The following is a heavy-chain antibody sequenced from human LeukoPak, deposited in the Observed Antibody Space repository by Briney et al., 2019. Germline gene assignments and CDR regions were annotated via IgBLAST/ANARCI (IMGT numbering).Heavy chain of an antibody. CDR1: EFTFSSYW. D-gene: IGHD4-17*01. V-gene: IGHV3-7*01. J-gene: IGHJ4*02. CDR3: ARLGARQMLEY. CDR2: IKQDGGQI. Sequence: GGSLRLSCAASEFTFSSYWMSWARQAPGKGLEWVANIKQDGGQIYYLESVKGRFTVSRDNAKNSLYLQMNSLRAEDTAVYYCARLGARQMLEYWGQGTLVTVSS.